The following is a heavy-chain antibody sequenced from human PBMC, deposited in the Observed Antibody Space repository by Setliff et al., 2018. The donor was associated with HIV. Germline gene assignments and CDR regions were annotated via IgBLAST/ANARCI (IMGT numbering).Heavy chain of an antibody. CDR3: ASRRGIEFYFDI. D-gene: IGHD3-10*01. CDR2: IYYSGST. J-gene: IGHJ4*02. Sequence: TLSLTCTVSGGSISSIDYYWSWIRQPPGKGLEWIGYIYYSGSTYYNPSLKSRVTISVDTSKNQFSLKLSSVTAADTGVYYCASRRGIEFYFDIWGQGTPVTVSS. CDR1: GGSISSIDYY. V-gene: IGHV4-30-4*08.